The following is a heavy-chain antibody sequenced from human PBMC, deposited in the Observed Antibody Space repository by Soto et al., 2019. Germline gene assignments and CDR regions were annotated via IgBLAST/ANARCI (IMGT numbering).Heavy chain of an antibody. J-gene: IGHJ4*02. Sequence: QVQLVQSGAEAKKPGSSVKVSCKASGGTFSSLAISWVRQAPGQGLEWMGGLVPVFDTASYAQKFQDRVTITADKSTSTSYMELSSLRSEDTAVYYCARSPGVFDYWGQGTLVTVSS. CDR1: GGTFSSLA. CDR3: ARSPGVFDY. V-gene: IGHV1-69*06. D-gene: IGHD3-10*01. CDR2: LVPVFDTA.